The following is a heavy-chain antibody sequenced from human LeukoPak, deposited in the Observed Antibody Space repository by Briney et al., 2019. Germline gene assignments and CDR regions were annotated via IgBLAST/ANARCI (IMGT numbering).Heavy chain of an antibody. CDR2: INPSGGST. CDR1: GYTFTSYY. CDR3: AMQGGYSCHRPGYYAY. D-gene: IGHD5-12*01. J-gene: IGHJ4*02. Sequence: ASVKVSCKASGYTFTSYYMHWVRQAPGQGLEWMGIINPSGGSTSYAQKFQGRVTMTRDMSTSTVYMELSSLRAEDTAVYYCAMQGGYSCHRPGYYAYCGQGTLVTVSS. V-gene: IGHV1-46*01.